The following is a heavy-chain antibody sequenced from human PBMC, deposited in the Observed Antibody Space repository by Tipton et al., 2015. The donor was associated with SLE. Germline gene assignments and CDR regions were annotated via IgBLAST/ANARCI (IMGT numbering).Heavy chain of an antibody. Sequence: TLSLTCTVSGASISTHYWSWIRQPPGKGLELIGDISYTGNTNSNPSRKSRVTMSVATSKNQFSLMLTSVTAADTAMYYCARDSAVNFWYFDLWGRGTLVTVSS. V-gene: IGHV4-59*11. CDR3: ARDSAVNFWYFDL. CDR2: ISYTGNT. CDR1: GASISTHY. J-gene: IGHJ2*01.